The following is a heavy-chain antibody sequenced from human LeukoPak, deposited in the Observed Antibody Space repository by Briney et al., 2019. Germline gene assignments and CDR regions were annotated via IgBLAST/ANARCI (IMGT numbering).Heavy chain of an antibody. Sequence: SETLSLTCTVSGYSISSDHYWGWIRQPPGKGLEWIGSIFHSGSAYYNPSLESRVTISVDTSNNQFFLKLTSVTAADTAVYYCASGIMITFGGVIVNLDAFDIWGQGTMVTVSS. CDR3: ASGIMITFGGVIVNLDAFDI. CDR1: GYSISSDHY. D-gene: IGHD3-16*02. CDR2: IFHSGSA. J-gene: IGHJ3*02. V-gene: IGHV4-38-2*02.